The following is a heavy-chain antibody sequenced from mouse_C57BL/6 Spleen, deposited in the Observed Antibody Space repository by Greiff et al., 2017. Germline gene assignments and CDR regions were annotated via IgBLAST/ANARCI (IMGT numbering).Heavy chain of an antibody. CDR2: IHPNSGST. CDR3: ARLDTTVVEGYAMDY. D-gene: IGHD1-1*01. J-gene: IGHJ4*01. CDR1: GYTFTSYW. Sequence: QVQLQQPGAELVKPGASVKLSCKASGYTFTSYWMHWVKQRPGQGLEWIGMIHPNSGSTNYNEKFKSKATLTVDKSSSTAYMQLSSLTSEDSAVYYCARLDTTVVEGYAMDYWGQGTSVTVSS. V-gene: IGHV1-64*01.